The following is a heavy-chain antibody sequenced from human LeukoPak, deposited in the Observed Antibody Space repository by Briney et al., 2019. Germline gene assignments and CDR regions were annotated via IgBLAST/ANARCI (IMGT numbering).Heavy chain of an antibody. J-gene: IGHJ4*02. CDR3: ATSPGLGYSSSLTGVDY. Sequence: GGSLRLSCAASGVTFSSYSMNWVGQAPGKGLDAVSSISSSSSYIYYADSVKGRFTISRDNAKNSLYLQMNSLRAEDTAVYYCATSPGLGYSSSLTGVDYWGQGTLVTVSS. CDR2: ISSSSSYI. D-gene: IGHD6-6*01. CDR1: GVTFSSYS. V-gene: IGHV3-21*01.